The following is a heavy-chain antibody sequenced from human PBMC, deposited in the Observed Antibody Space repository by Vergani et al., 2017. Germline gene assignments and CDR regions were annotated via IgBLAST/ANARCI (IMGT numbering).Heavy chain of an antibody. Sequence: QVQLVQSGAEVKKPGASVKVSCKASGYTFTGYYMHWVRQAPGQGLEWMGWINTNTGNPTYAQGFTGRFVFSLDTSVSTAYLQISSLKAEDTAVYYCTRDPALGWFDPWGQGTLVTVSS. V-gene: IGHV7-4-1*02. D-gene: IGHD3-16*02. CDR3: TRDPALGWFDP. CDR1: GYTFTGYY. J-gene: IGHJ5*02. CDR2: INTNTGNP.